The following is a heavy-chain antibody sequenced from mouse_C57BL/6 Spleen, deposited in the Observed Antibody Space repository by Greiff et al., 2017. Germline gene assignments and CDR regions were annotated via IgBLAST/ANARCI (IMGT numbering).Heavy chain of an antibody. D-gene: IGHD2-4*01. J-gene: IGHJ3*01. CDR3: ARHEERGYDYSAWFAY. CDR1: GYTFTEYT. CDR2: FYPGSGSI. Sequence: QVQLQQSGAELVKPGASVKLSCKASGYTFTEYTIHWVKQRSGQGLEWIGWFYPGSGSIKYNEKFKDKATLTADKSSSTVYMELSRLTSEDSAVYFCARHEERGYDYSAWFAYWGQGTLGTVSA. V-gene: IGHV1-62-2*01.